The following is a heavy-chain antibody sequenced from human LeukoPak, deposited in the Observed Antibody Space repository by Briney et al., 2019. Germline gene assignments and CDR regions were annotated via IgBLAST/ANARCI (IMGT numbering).Heavy chain of an antibody. CDR1: GYTFTSYY. J-gene: IGHJ3*02. CDR3: ARSGLYCGGDCYSHAFDI. Sequence: ASVKVSCKASGYTFTSYYMHWVRQAPGQGLEWMGIINPSGGSTSYAQKFQGRVTMTRDMSTSTVYMELSSLRSEDTAVYYCARSGLYCGGDCYSHAFDIWGHGTMVTVSS. V-gene: IGHV1-46*01. CDR2: INPSGGST. D-gene: IGHD2-21*02.